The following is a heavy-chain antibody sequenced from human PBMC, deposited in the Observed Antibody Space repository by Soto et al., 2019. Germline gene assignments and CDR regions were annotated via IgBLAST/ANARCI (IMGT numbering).Heavy chain of an antibody. D-gene: IGHD3-22*01. Sequence: GGSLRLSCAVSGFTLSDHYIDWVRQAPGKGLEWVGRSRDKPQGYSTTYAASVKGRFTTSRDESKNSAYLQMNSLKTEDTAVYYCVRATFFSDSSGYTRCLDYWGQGTLVTVSS. CDR1: GFTLSDHY. CDR2: SRDKPQGYST. V-gene: IGHV3-72*01. CDR3: VRATFFSDSSGYTRCLDY. J-gene: IGHJ4*02.